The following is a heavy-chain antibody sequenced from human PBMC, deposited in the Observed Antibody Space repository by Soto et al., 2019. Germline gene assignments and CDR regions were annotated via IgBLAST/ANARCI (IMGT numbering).Heavy chain of an antibody. J-gene: IGHJ4*02. Sequence: EVQLVESGGGLVQPGRSLRLSCAASGFTFGDYAMLWVRQAPGKGLEWVSGISWDSGSIGYADSVKGRFTVSRDNAKNSLYLQMNSLRPEDTALYYCAKGSLTSGYSSGWYGGYFDYWGQGTLVTVSS. CDR2: ISWDSGSI. CDR3: AKGSLTSGYSSGWYGGYFDY. CDR1: GFTFGDYA. D-gene: IGHD6-19*01. V-gene: IGHV3-9*01.